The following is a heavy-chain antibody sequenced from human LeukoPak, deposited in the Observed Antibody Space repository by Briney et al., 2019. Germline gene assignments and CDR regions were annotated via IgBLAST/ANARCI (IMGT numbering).Heavy chain of an antibody. CDR1: GFTFSSYA. D-gene: IGHD1-7*01. V-gene: IGHV3-23*01. CDR3: VRALTGTDDF. J-gene: IGHJ4*02. Sequence: GGSLRLSCAASGFTFSSYAMSWVRQAPGKGLEWVSAISGSGANTYYADSVKGRFTISRDNAKNTLYLQMNSLRVEDTAVYYCVRALTGTDDFWGQGTLVTVSS. CDR2: ISGSGANT.